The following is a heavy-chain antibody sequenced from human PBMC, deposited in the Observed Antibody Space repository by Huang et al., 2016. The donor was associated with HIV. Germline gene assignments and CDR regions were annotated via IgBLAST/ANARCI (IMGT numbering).Heavy chain of an antibody. D-gene: IGHD6-13*01. CDR3: AKGGSAAAVLDF. J-gene: IGHJ4*02. Sequence: QVQLVESGGGVVQPGRSLRISCAASGFTFSSYGMHWVRQAPGKGLEWVAVISYEAKTKYYADSVKGRFSISRDNSKTTVYLQLNSLRLEDTAVYYCAKGGSAAAVLDFWGQGTLVTVSS. CDR2: ISYEAKTK. V-gene: IGHV3-30*18. CDR1: GFTFSSYG.